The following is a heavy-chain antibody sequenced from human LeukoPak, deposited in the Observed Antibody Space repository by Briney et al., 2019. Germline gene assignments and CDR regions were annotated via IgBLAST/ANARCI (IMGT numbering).Heavy chain of an antibody. CDR3: ASAIYSSSLEG. CDR2: ISAYNGNT. D-gene: IGHD6-6*01. Sequence: ASVKVSCKASGYTFTSYDVNWVRQATGQGLEWMGWISAYNGNTNYAQKLQGRVTMTTDTSTSTAYMELRSLRSDDTAVYYCASAIYSSSLEGWGQGTLVTVSS. CDR1: GYTFTSYD. J-gene: IGHJ4*02. V-gene: IGHV1-18*01.